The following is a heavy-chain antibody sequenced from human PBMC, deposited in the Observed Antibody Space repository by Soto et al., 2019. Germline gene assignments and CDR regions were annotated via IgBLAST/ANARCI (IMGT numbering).Heavy chain of an antibody. J-gene: IGHJ4*02. CDR3: VRSYGDPPG. D-gene: IGHD4-17*01. Sequence: EVQLVESGGGVVQPGGSLRLSCAASGFTFSSDWMHWVRQAPGKGLVWVSRIKGDGTNTDYADSVKGRFTISRDNPKNTLYLQMNSLRAEDAAVYYCVRSYGDPPGWGQGTLVTVSS. CDR2: IKGDGTNT. CDR1: GFTFSSDW. V-gene: IGHV3-74*01.